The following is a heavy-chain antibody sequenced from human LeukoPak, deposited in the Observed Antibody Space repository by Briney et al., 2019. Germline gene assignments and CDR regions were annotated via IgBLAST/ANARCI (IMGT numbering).Heavy chain of an antibody. Sequence: GASVKVSCKASGGTFSSYAISWVRQAPGQGPEWMGGIIPMFGTANYAQMFQGRVTITADESTTTAYMELNSLRSEDTAVYYCARGIEYSSSWYWYGYWGQGTLVTVSS. CDR3: ARGIEYSSSWYWYGY. CDR2: IIPMFGTA. V-gene: IGHV1-69*13. J-gene: IGHJ4*02. CDR1: GGTFSSYA. D-gene: IGHD6-13*01.